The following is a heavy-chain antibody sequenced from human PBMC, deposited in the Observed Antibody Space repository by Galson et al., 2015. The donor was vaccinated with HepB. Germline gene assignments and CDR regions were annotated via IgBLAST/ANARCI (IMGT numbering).Heavy chain of an antibody. Sequence: SVKVSCKASGGTFSSYAISWVRQAPGQGLEWTGGIIPIFGTANYAQKFQGRVTITADESTSTAYMELSSLRSEDTAVYYCARGEAVVAAFQPNWFDPWGQGTLVTVSS. CDR2: IIPIFGTA. J-gene: IGHJ5*02. D-gene: IGHD2-15*01. CDR3: ARGEAVVAAFQPNWFDP. V-gene: IGHV1-69*13. CDR1: GGTFSSYA.